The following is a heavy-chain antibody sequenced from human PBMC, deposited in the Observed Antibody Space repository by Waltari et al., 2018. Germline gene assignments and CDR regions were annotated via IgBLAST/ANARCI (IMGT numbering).Heavy chain of an antibody. CDR2: ISAYNGNT. V-gene: IGHV1-18*01. Sequence: QVQLVQSGAEVKKPGASVKVSCKASGYTFTSYGISWVRQAPGHGLEWMGWISAYNGNTNYAQKLQGRVTMTTDTSTSTAYMELRSLRSDDTAVYYCAREVNLLWFGELGYWFDPWGQGTLVTVSS. D-gene: IGHD3-10*01. CDR1: GYTFTSYG. J-gene: IGHJ5*02. CDR3: AREVNLLWFGELGYWFDP.